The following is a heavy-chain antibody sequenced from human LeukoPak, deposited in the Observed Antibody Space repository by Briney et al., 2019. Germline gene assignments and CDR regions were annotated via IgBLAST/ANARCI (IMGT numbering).Heavy chain of an antibody. CDR2: ISSSSSAR. CDR1: GFTFSSHS. D-gene: IGHD4-23*01. J-gene: IGHJ6*02. V-gene: IGHV3-48*04. CDR3: ARDRWGYGMDV. Sequence: GGSLRLSCAASGFTFSSHSMNWVRQAPGKGLEWVSYISSSSSARYYADSVKGRFTISRDNAKNSLYLQMNSLRAEDMAVYYCARDRWGYGMDVWGQGTTVTVSS.